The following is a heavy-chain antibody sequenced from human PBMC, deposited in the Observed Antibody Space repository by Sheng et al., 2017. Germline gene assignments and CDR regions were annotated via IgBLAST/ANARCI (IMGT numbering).Heavy chain of an antibody. CDR3: TRRSDGFDI. J-gene: IGHJ3*02. CDR1: GFTFSGSD. V-gene: IGHV3-73*02. Sequence: EVQLVESGGDLVQPGGSLKLSCAASGFTFSGSDMHWVRQASGKGLEWVGRIRSKFNSYATAYSGSVKGRFTMSRADSKNTAYLQMNSLKIEDTAVYYCTRRSDGFDIWGPRDNGHRLF. CDR2: IRSKFNSYAT.